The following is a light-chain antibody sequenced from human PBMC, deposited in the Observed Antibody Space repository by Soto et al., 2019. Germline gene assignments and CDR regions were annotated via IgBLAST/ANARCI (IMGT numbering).Light chain of an antibody. Sequence: QTVVTQEPSFSVSPGRTVTLTCGLSSGSVSTSYYPSWYQQTPGQAPRTLIYSTNTRSSGVPDRFSGSILGNKAALTITGAQADDESGYYCVLYMGSGIGVFGGGTKVTVL. V-gene: IGLV8-61*01. CDR2: STN. J-gene: IGLJ3*02. CDR3: VLYMGSGIGV. CDR1: SGSVSTSYY.